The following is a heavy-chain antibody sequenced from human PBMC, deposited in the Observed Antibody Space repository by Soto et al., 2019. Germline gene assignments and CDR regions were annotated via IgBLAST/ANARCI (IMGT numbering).Heavy chain of an antibody. J-gene: IGHJ6*02. CDR1: GFMFGSYA. CDR2: ISGSGTDT. CDR3: AKDLLSSYYYGMDA. Sequence: EVQLLESGGGLVQPGGSLRLSCAASGFMFGSYAMSWVRQAPGKGLEWVSGISGSGTDTYYADAVKGRVTISRDNAKNTLYLQMNGLRAEDTAIDYCAKDLLSSYYYGMDAWGQGTTVTVSS. D-gene: IGHD3-10*01. V-gene: IGHV3-23*01.